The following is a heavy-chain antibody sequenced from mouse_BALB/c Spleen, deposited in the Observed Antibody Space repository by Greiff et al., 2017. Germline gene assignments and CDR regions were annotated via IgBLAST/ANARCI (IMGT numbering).Heavy chain of an antibody. V-gene: IGHV1-82*01. Sequence: VQLQQSGPELVKPGASVKISCKASGYAFSSSWMNWVKQRPGQGLEWIGRIYPGDGDTNYNGKFKGKATLTADKSSSTAYMQLSSLTSVDSAVYFCARSPITTVVVSDYWGQGTTLTVSS. J-gene: IGHJ2*01. CDR1: GYAFSSSW. CDR3: ARSPITTVVVSDY. D-gene: IGHD1-1*01. CDR2: IYPGDGDT.